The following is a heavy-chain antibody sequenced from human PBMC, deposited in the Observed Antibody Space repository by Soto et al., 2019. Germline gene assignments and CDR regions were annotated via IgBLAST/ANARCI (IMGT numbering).Heavy chain of an antibody. J-gene: IGHJ5*02. Sequence: SETLSLTCTVSGGSISSGGYYWSWIRQHPGKGLEWIGYIYYSGSTYYNPSLKSRVTISVDTSKNQFSLKLGSVTAADTAVYYCARAKSCSSTSCYQYPGWFDPWGQGTLVTVSS. CDR2: IYYSGST. CDR1: GGSISSGGYY. D-gene: IGHD2-2*01. CDR3: ARAKSCSSTSCYQYPGWFDP. V-gene: IGHV4-31*03.